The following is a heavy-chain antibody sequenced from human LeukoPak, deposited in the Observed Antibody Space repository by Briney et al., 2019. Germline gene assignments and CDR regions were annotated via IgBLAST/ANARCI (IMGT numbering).Heavy chain of an antibody. J-gene: IGHJ4*02. CDR2: ISGSGGST. CDR1: GFTFSSYA. CDR3: AKKPGYSSGWYFDY. D-gene: IGHD6-19*01. V-gene: IGHV3-23*01. Sequence: GGSLRLSCAASGFTFSSYAMSWVRQAPGKGLEWVSAISGSGGSTYYADSVKGWFTISRDNSKNTLYLQMNSLRAEDTAVYYCAKKPGYSSGWYFDYWGQGTLVTVSS.